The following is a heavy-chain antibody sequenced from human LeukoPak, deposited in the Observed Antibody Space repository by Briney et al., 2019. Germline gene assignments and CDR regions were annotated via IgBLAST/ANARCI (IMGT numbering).Heavy chain of an antibody. D-gene: IGHD2-15*01. CDR1: GFTFSSYA. CDR3: AKAIYCSGGACHGIDF. V-gene: IGHV3-23*01. CDR2: IRASGLVA. J-gene: IGHJ4*02. Sequence: GGSLRLSCAASGFTFSSYAMTWVRQAPGKGLEWVSIIRASGLVAYYADSVKGRFTISRDNSNNTVFLQMKGLRDEDTALYYCAKAIYCSGGACHGIDFWGQGSLVTVAS.